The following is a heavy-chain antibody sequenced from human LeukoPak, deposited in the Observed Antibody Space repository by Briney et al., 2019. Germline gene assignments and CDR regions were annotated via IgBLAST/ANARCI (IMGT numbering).Heavy chain of an antibody. CDR2: ISSSSSYI. J-gene: IGHJ5*02. CDR1: GFTFSSYS. Sequence: PGGSLRLSCAASGFTFSSYSMNWVRQAPGKRLEWVSSISSSSSYIYYADSVKGRFTISRDNAKNSLYLQMNSLRAEDTAVYYCARERLAAYNWFDPWGQGTLVTVSS. D-gene: IGHD6-13*01. V-gene: IGHV3-21*01. CDR3: ARERLAAYNWFDP.